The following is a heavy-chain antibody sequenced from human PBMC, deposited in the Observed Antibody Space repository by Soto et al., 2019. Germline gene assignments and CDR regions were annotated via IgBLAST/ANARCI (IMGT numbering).Heavy chain of an antibody. CDR1: GYTFTGYY. J-gene: IGHJ6*02. D-gene: IGHD1-26*01. V-gene: IGHV1-2*02. Sequence: GASVMVSCKASGYTFTGYYVHWVRQAPGQGLEWMGWINPNSGDTYLAQRFQGRVTMNRDTSIGTAYMELRGLTSDDTAEYYCAKGGAIVAAGTRVYLYNAMDVWDQGTTVTVSS. CDR2: INPNSGDT. CDR3: AKGGAIVAAGTRVYLYNAMDV.